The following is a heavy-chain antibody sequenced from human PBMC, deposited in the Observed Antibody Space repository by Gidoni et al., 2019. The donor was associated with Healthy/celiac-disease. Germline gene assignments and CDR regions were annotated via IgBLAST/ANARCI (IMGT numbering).Heavy chain of an antibody. D-gene: IGHD2-15*01. V-gene: IGHV4-34*01. J-gene: IGHJ4*02. CDR1: GGSFIGYY. CDR2: INHSGST. Sequence: VQLQQWGAGLLKPSETLSLTCSVYGGSFIGYYWIWIRQPPGKGLEWHGEINHSGSTNYNPSLKSRVTISVDTSKNQFALKLSSVTAADTAVYYCARGPRGYCSGGSCYSEIARNSGFDYWGQGTLVTVSS. CDR3: ARGPRGYCSGGSCYSEIARNSGFDY.